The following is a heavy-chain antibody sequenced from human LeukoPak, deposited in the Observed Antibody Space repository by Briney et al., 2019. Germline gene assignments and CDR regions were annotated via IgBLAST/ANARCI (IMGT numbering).Heavy chain of an antibody. Sequence: GSLRLSCAASGFTVSSNYMSWIRQPPGKGLEWIGYIYYSGSTNYNPSLKSRVTISVDTSKNQFSLKLSSVTAADTAVYYCAGGSSSSHFDYWGQGTLVTVSS. CDR2: IYYSGST. D-gene: IGHD6-6*01. J-gene: IGHJ4*02. V-gene: IGHV4-59*02. CDR1: GFTVSSNY. CDR3: AGGSSSSHFDY.